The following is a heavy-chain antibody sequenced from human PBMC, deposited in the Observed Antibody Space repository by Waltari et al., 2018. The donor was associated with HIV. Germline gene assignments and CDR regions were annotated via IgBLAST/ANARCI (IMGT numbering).Heavy chain of an antibody. Sequence: EVQLVQSGAEVKKPGESLKISCTGSGYSFTSYWIGWVRQLPGKGLEWMGIIYPGDSDTRYSPSFQGQVTISADKSISTAYLQWSSLKASDTAMYYCARSMDYYGSGRAFDYWGQGTLVTVSS. D-gene: IGHD3-10*01. J-gene: IGHJ4*02. CDR1: GYSFTSYW. V-gene: IGHV5-51*01. CDR3: ARSMDYYGSGRAFDY. CDR2: IYPGDSDT.